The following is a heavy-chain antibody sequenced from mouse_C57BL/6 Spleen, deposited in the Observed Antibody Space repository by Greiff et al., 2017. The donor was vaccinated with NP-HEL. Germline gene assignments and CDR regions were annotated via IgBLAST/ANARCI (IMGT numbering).Heavy chain of an antibody. D-gene: IGHD1-1*01. J-gene: IGHJ4*01. Sequence: VQLQQPGAELVKPGASVKMSCKASGYTFTSYWITWVKQRPGQGLEWIGDIYPGSGSTNYNEKFKSKATLTVDTSSSTAYMQLSSLTSEDSAVYYCARKGTLVATDAMDYWGQGTSVTVSS. CDR2: IYPGSGST. V-gene: IGHV1-55*01. CDR3: ARKGTLVATDAMDY. CDR1: GYTFTSYW.